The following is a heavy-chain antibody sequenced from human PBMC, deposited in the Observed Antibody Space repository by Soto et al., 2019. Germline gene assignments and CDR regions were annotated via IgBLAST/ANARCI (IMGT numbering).Heavy chain of an antibody. J-gene: IGHJ6*03. CDR3: ASSFISGGYPGWYYYYMDV. CDR1: GFTFSSYW. Sequence: GGSLRLSCAASGFTFSSYWMSWVRQAPGKGLEWVANIKQDGSEKYYVDSVKGRFTISRDNAKNSRYLLMNSLRAEDTAVYYCASSFISGGYPGWYYYYMDVWGKGTTVTVSS. V-gene: IGHV3-7*01. CDR2: IKQDGSEK. D-gene: IGHD3-22*01.